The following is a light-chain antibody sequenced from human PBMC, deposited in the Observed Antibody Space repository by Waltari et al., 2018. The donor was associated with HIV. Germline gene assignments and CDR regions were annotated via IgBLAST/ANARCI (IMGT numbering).Light chain of an antibody. J-gene: IGLJ1*01. CDR1: NRDIGGNNS. CDR2: DVS. CDR3: KSSTTRSTPCV. V-gene: IGLV2-14*01. Sequence: QSALTQPASVSGSPGQSITISCTGTNRDIGGNNSVAWYQQHPGKATKLIIYDVSNRAAGVADRFSGSKSGNTASLTISGLQAAYEADYYCKSSTTRSTPCVFGSGTKVTVL.